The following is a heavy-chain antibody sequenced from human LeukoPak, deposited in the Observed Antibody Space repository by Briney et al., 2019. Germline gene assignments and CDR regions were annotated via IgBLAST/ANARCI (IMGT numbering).Heavy chain of an antibody. CDR2: ISSSSTI. Sequence: PGGSLRLSCAASGFTFSSYSMNWVRQAPGKGLEWVSYISSSSTIYYADSVKGRFTISRDNAKNSLYLQMNSLRAEDTAVYYCARGSVGELLGWGQGTLVTVSS. J-gene: IGHJ4*02. CDR3: ARGSVGELLG. CDR1: GFTFSSYS. V-gene: IGHV3-48*04. D-gene: IGHD1-26*01.